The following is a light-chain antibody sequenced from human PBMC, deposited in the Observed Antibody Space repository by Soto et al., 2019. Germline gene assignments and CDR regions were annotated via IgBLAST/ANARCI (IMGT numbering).Light chain of an antibody. Sequence: EVVLTQSPATLSLSPGERATLSCRASQSVSIYLAWYQQKPGQAPRLLIYDASNRATGIPARFSGSGSGTDFTLTISSLEPEDFAVYYCQQRSNWLTFGGGTKVEI. CDR1: QSVSIY. CDR2: DAS. CDR3: QQRSNWLT. V-gene: IGKV3-11*01. J-gene: IGKJ4*01.